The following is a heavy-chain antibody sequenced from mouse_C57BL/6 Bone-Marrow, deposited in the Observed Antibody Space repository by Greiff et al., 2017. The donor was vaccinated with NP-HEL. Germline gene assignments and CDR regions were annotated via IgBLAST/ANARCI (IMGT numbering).Heavy chain of an antibody. CDR3: ARKGDDYDVGFAY. CDR1: GYTFTSYW. V-gene: IGHV1-55*01. J-gene: IGHJ3*01. D-gene: IGHD2-4*01. Sequence: QVQLQQSGAELVKPGASVKMSCKASGYTFTSYWITWVKQRPGQGLEWIGDIYPGSGSTNYNEKFKSKATLTVDTSSSTAYMQLSSLTSEDSAVYYCARKGDDYDVGFAYWGQGTLVTVSA. CDR2: IYPGSGST.